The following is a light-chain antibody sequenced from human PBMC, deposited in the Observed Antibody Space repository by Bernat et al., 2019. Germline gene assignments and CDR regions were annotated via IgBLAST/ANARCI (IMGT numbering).Light chain of an antibody. V-gene: IGLV2-8*01. J-gene: IGLJ3*02. Sequence: QSALTQPPSASGSPGQSVTISCTGTSSDVGGYNFVSWYQQHPGKAPKLMISEVTKRPSGVPDRFSGSKSGNTAFLTVSGLQVEDEADYHCMSYAGNSLVFGGGTKLTVL. CDR1: SSDVGGYNF. CDR2: EVT. CDR3: MSYAGNSLV.